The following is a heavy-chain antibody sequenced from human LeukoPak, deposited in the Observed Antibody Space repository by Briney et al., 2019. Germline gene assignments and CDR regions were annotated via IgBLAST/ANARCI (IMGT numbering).Heavy chain of an antibody. CDR2: INSDGRNI. Sequence: GGSLRLSCVASGFTFSSYWMHWVRQDPRKGLVWVSRINSDGRNINYADSVRGRFTISRDNSKNTLYLQMNSLRAEDTAVYYCARATYYGKGFDYWGQGTLVTVSS. V-gene: IGHV3-74*01. J-gene: IGHJ4*02. CDR3: ARATYYGKGFDY. CDR1: GFTFSSYW. D-gene: IGHD3-16*01.